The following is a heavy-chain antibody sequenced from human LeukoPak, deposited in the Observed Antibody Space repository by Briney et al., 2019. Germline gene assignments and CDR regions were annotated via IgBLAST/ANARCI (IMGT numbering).Heavy chain of an antibody. CDR2: IYYSGST. Sequence: PSETLSLTCTVSGGSISCSSYYWGWMRQPPGEGLQWIGSIYYSGSTYYNPSLKSRVTISVDTSKNQFSLKLSSVTPADTAVYYCARGSMVRGVIITDYFDYWGQGTLATVSS. CDR3: ARGSMVRGVIITDYFDY. J-gene: IGHJ4*02. D-gene: IGHD3-10*01. CDR1: GGSISCSSYY. V-gene: IGHV4-39*01.